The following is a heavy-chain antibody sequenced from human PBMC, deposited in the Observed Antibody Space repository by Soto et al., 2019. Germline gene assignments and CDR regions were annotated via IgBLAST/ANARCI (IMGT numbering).Heavy chain of an antibody. V-gene: IGHV4-39*01. D-gene: IGHD6-19*01. Sequence: SETLSLTCTVSGGSISSSSYYWGWIRQPPGKGLEWIGSIYYSGSTYYNPSLKSRVTISVDTSKNQFSLKLSSVTAADTAVYYCARLDSSGAGSSFYFDYWGQGTLVTVSS. CDR3: ARLDSSGAGSSFYFDY. CDR2: IYYSGST. CDR1: GGSISSSSYY. J-gene: IGHJ4*02.